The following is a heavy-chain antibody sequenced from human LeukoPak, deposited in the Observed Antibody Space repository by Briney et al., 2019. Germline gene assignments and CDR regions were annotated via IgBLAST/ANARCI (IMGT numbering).Heavy chain of an antibody. CDR1: GGSIRSEDYY. CDR2: IFYTGNT. J-gene: IGHJ6*02. V-gene: IGHV4-30-4*01. Sequence: SETLSLTCTVSGGSIRSEDYYWSWIRQPPGKGLEWIGYIFYTGNTHYNPSLQSRVTFSVDTSKNQFSLKLSSVTAADTAVYFCATVVVVAATNYYYYATDVWGQGTTVTVSS. D-gene: IGHD2-15*01. CDR3: ATVVVVAATNYYYYATDV.